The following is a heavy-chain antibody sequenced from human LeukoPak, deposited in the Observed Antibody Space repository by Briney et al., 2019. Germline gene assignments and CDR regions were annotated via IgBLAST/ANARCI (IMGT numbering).Heavy chain of an antibody. CDR2: ISYDGSNK. J-gene: IGHJ4*02. D-gene: IGHD5-18*01. Sequence: GGSLRLSCAASGFTFSSYAMHWVRQAPGKGLEWVAVISYDGSNKYYADSVKGRFTIFRDNAKNSLYLQMNSLRAEDTAVYYCARRATSERGHSYGLDYWGQGTLVTVSS. V-gene: IGHV3-30*04. CDR1: GFTFSSYA. CDR3: ARRATSERGHSYGLDY.